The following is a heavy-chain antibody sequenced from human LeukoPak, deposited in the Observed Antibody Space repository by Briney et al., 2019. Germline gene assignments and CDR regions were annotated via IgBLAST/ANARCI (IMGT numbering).Heavy chain of an antibody. CDR2: INPSGGST. CDR3: AREHSSGWYPSGFDY. V-gene: IGHV1-46*01. D-gene: IGHD6-19*01. CDR1: GYTFTSYY. J-gene: IGHJ4*02. Sequence: ASVKVSCKASGYTFTSYYMHWVRQAPGQGLEWMGIINPSGGSTSYAQKFQGRVTITRDTSASTAYMELSSLRSEDTAVYYCAREHSSGWYPSGFDYWGQGTLVTVSS.